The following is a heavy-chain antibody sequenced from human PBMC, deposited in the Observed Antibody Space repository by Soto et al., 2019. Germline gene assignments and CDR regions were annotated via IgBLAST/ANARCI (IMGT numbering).Heavy chain of an antibody. Sequence: PGGSLRLSCAASGFTFSTFAMAWVRQAPGKGLEWVSGISDSGGTRDYADSVKGRFTISRDNSKNTLYLQMNSLRADDAAVYFCANIAYSSSSLSGITGYRCQATLATVSS. CDR3: ANIAYSSSSLSGITGY. CDR2: ISDSGGTR. J-gene: IGHJ4*02. D-gene: IGHD6-6*01. V-gene: IGHV3-23*01. CDR1: GFTFSTFA.